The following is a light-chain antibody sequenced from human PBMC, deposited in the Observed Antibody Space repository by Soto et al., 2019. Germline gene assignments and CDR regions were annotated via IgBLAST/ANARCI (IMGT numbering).Light chain of an antibody. J-gene: IGKJ2*03. CDR2: SAS. CDR1: QDINVY. CDR3: QHGYVAPYS. Sequence: DIQMTQSPSSVSASIGDTVIITCRASQDINVYLNWYQHKPGEVPKLLIYSASTLHSCVPSRFTGSGSETDFTLTIRGLQPEDFATYYCQHGYVAPYSFGQGTKVDI. V-gene: IGKV1-39*01.